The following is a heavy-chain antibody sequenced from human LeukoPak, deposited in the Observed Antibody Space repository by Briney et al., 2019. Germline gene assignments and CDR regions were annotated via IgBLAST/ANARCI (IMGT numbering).Heavy chain of an antibody. D-gene: IGHD3-9*01. CDR3: AREGSSILTGPNWFDP. Sequence: GGSLRLSCVASGFTFSRYSMNWVRQAPGKGLEWVSYISSSSSTIYYADPVKGRFTISRDNAKNSLYLQMNSLRAEDTAVYYCAREGSSILTGPNWFDPWGQGTLVTASS. V-gene: IGHV3-48*01. J-gene: IGHJ5*02. CDR1: GFTFSRYS. CDR2: ISSSSSTI.